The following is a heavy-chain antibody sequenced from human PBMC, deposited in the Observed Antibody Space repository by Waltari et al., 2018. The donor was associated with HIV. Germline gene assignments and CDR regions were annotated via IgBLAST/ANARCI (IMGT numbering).Heavy chain of an antibody. J-gene: IGHJ4*02. Sequence: EVQLVESGGGSVQPGGSLRLSCAASGFTFRSYWMHWVRQAPGKGLVWVSRINSDGSSTSYADSVKGRFTISRDNAKNTVYLQMNSLRAEDTAVYYCARAGRDGKLPPDYWGQGTLVTVSS. CDR1: GFTFRSYW. V-gene: IGHV3-74*01. D-gene: IGHD1-26*01. CDR3: ARAGRDGKLPPDY. CDR2: INSDGSST.